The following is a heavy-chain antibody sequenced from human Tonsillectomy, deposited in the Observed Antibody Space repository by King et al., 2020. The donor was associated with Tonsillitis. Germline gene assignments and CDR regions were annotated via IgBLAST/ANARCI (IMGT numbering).Heavy chain of an antibody. J-gene: IGHJ6*02. D-gene: IGHD5-18*01. Sequence: QLQESGPGLVKPSETLSLTCTVSGGSISSSSYYWGWIRQPPGKGLEWIGSIYYSGSTYYNPSLKSRVTISVDTSKNQFSLKLSSVTAADTAVYYCARQEDTAMSSTYPRDSYGMDVWGQGTTVTVSS. V-gene: IGHV4-39*01. CDR2: IYYSGST. CDR3: ARQEDTAMSSTYPRDSYGMDV. CDR1: GGSISSSSYY.